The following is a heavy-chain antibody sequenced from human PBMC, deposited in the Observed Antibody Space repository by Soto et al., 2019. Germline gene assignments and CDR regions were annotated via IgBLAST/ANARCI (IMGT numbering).Heavy chain of an antibody. D-gene: IGHD1-7*01. CDR1: GFTFSSYD. CDR3: VRRVSGNYDY. Sequence: EVQLAESGGGMVQPGGSLRLSCVASGFTFSSYDMHWVRQAPGKGLEYVSSISSNGGTTYYGNSVKGRFTISRDNSKNTLYLQMGRRSTEDMAVYYCVRRVSGNYDYWGQGTLVTVSS. J-gene: IGHJ4*02. V-gene: IGHV3-64*01. CDR2: ISSNGGTT.